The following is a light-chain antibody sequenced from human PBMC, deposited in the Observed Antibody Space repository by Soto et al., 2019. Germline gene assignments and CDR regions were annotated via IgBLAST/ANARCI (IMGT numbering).Light chain of an antibody. Sequence: DIQMTQSPSTRSASVGDRVTITCRASQSIGTWLAWYQQKPGKAPKLLIYKTSTLEGGVPSRFSGSGSGTEFPLTISSLQPDDFATYYCQQYYTYRAFGQGTKVDI. CDR1: QSIGTW. CDR3: QQYYTYRA. V-gene: IGKV1-5*03. J-gene: IGKJ1*01. CDR2: KTS.